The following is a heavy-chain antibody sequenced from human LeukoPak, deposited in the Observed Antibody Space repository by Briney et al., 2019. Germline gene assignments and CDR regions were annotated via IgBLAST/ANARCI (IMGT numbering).Heavy chain of an antibody. CDR1: GFTFSSYG. CDR2: ISYDGSNK. J-gene: IGHJ4*02. D-gene: IGHD6-19*01. Sequence: GGSLRLSCAASGFTFSSYGMHWVRQAPGKGLEWVAVISYDGSNKYYADSVKGRFTISRDNSKNTLYLQINSLRGEDTAVYYCAKGKYSSGGVPDYWGQGTLVTVSS. CDR3: AKGKYSSGGVPDY. V-gene: IGHV3-30*18.